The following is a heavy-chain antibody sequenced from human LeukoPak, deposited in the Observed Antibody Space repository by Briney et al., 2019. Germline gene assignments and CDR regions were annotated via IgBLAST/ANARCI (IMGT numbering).Heavy chain of an antibody. V-gene: IGHV3-66*01. D-gene: IGHD1-14*01. Sequence: GGSLRLSCAASEFSVGSNYMNWVRLAPGKGLEWVSIVYSVGATYYEDSVKGRFTISRDDSKNIVYLQMNNLRSEDTAVYFCATERPGSRTLDSWGQGTLVTVSS. CDR3: ATERPGSRTLDS. CDR1: EFSVGSNY. CDR2: VYSVGAT. J-gene: IGHJ4*02.